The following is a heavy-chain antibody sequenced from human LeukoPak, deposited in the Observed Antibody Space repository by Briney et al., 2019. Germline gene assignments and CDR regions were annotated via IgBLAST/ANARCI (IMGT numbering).Heavy chain of an antibody. J-gene: IGHJ4*02. D-gene: IGHD4-17*01. Sequence: SETLSLTCTVSGGSISGSSLYWSWIRQTPGKGLEWIGSIYYSGTTYYSPSLKSRVTISVDTSKNQFSLRLTSVTAADTAIYYCASLLLQDGDAHWGQGILVTDSS. CDR3: ASLLLQDGDAH. CDR2: IYYSGTT. V-gene: IGHV4-39*01. CDR1: GGSISGSSLY.